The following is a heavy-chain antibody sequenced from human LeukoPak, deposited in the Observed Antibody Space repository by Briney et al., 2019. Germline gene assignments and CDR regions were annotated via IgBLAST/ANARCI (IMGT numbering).Heavy chain of an antibody. CDR2: FIPFSGTS. D-gene: IGHD5-18*01. CDR1: GGSFDNYA. J-gene: IGHJ4*02. V-gene: IGHV1-69*05. CDR3: ARIQDSTHGLFDY. Sequence: SVKVSCKASGGSFDNYAISWVRQAPGQGLEWIGRFIPFSGTSDYAQKFQGRVTITMDESTAYMDLTSLRSEDTAVYDCARIQDSTHGLFDYWGQGTLVTVSS.